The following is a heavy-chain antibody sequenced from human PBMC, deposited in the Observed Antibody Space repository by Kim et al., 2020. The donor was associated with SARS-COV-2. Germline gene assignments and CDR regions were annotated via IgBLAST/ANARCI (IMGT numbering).Heavy chain of an antibody. V-gene: IGHV1-24*01. D-gene: IGHD4-17*01. CDR2: FDPEDGET. CDR1: GYTLTELS. J-gene: IGHJ6*02. Sequence: ASVKVSRKVSGYTLTELSMHWVRQAPGKGLEWMGGFDPEDGETIYAQKFQGRVTMTEDTSTDTAYMELSSLRSEDTAVYYCARGLRSGDEDYHYYYGMDVWGQGTTVTVSS. CDR3: ARGLRSGDEDYHYYYGMDV.